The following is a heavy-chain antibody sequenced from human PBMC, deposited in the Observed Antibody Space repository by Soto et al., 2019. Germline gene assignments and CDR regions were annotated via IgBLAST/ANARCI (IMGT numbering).Heavy chain of an antibody. CDR3: VRDFYLGGGTWGYFDY. CDR2: IYYSGST. Sequence: SETLSLTCTVSGASISSGFFYWSWIRQHPGKGLEWIGYIYYSGSTYYNPSLKSRVTMSVDTSKGQFSLKLSSVTAADTAVYYCVRDFYLGGGTWGYFDYWGQGTLVTVSS. J-gene: IGHJ4*02. CDR1: GASISSGFFY. D-gene: IGHD3-16*01. V-gene: IGHV4-31*03.